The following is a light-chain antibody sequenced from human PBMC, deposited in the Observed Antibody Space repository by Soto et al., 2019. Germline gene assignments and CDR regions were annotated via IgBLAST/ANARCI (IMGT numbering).Light chain of an antibody. J-gene: IGKJ1*01. CDR1: QSVSSSY. CDR3: QHYGSSGT. CDR2: GAS. V-gene: IGKV3-20*01. Sequence: EIVLTQSPGTLSLSPGERATLSCRASQSVSSSYLAWCQQKPGQAPRLLIYGASSRATGIPDRFSGSGSGTDFTLTISRLEPEDFAVYYCQHYGSSGTFGQGTKVDIK.